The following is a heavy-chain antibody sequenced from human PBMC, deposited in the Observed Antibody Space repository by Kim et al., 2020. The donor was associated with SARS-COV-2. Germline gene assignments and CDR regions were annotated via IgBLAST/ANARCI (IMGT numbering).Heavy chain of an antibody. CDR1: GGSISSYY. V-gene: IGHV4-59*08. CDR3: AGPYSRHYYYGMDV. Sequence: SETLSLTCTVSGGSISSYYWSWIRQPPGKGLEWIGYIYYSGSTNYNPSLKSRVTISVDTSKNQFSLKLSSVTAADTAVYYCAGPYSRHYYYGMDVWGQGTTVTVSS. J-gene: IGHJ6*02. D-gene: IGHD6-13*01. CDR2: IYYSGST.